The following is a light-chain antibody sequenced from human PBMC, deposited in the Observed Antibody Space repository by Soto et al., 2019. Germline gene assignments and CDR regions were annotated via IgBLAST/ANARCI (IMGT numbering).Light chain of an antibody. CDR3: CLYAGSYPWV. CDR2: DVS. V-gene: IGLV2-11*01. Sequence: QSVLTQPRSVSGSPGQSVTISCTGTSSDVGGYNYVSWYQQHPGKAPKLMIYDVSKRPSGVPDRFSGSKSGNTASLTISGLRGEVGVDYYSCLYAGSYPWVFGGGTNLPV. J-gene: IGLJ3*02. CDR1: SSDVGGYNY.